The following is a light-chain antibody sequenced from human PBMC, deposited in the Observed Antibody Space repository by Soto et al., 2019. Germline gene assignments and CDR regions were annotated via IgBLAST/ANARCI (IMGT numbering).Light chain of an antibody. Sequence: EIVLTQSPCTLSLSPGERATLSCRASQSVSSNYLAWYQQKPGQAPRLLIYGASSRATGIPDRFSGSGSGTDFTLTISRLEPEDFAVYYCQQYGSSPETFGQGTRLEIK. CDR2: GAS. V-gene: IGKV3-20*01. J-gene: IGKJ5*01. CDR3: QQYGSSPET. CDR1: QSVSSNY.